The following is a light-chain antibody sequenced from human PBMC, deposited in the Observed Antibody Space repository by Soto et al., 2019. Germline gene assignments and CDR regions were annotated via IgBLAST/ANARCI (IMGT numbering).Light chain of an antibody. V-gene: IGKV3-20*01. CDR2: GAS. J-gene: IGKJ5*01. Sequence: EIVLTQSPGTLSLSPGERATLSCRASQSVSSSYLAWYQQKPGQAPRLLIYGASSRATGDPDRFSGSGSGTDFTLTISRLEPEDFAVYYCQQYGSSTITFGKGTRLEIK. CDR3: QQYGSSTIT. CDR1: QSVSSSY.